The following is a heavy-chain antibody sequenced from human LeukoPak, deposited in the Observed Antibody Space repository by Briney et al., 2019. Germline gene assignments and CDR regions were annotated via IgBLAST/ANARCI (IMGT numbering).Heavy chain of an antibody. CDR2: VSPEGSRT. D-gene: IGHD3-9*01. J-gene: IGHJ4*02. V-gene: IGHV3-74*03. Sequence: GGSLRLSCAASGFTFSTYWMHWVRQAPGTGLVWVARVSPEGSRTTYADSVKGRFTISRDNDRNTLYRQMNSLRVEDTAVYYCARDLDWLLFDYWGQGTLATVSS. CDR3: ARDLDWLLFDY. CDR1: GFTFSTYW.